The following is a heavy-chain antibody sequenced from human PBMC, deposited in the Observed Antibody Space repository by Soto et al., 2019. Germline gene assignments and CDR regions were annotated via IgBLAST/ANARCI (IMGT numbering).Heavy chain of an antibody. D-gene: IGHD6-19*01. Sequence: ASVKVSCKASGFTFTSSAVQWVRQARGQRLEWIGWIVVGSGNTNYAQKFQERVTITRDMSTSTAYMELSSLRSEDTAVYYCAADLGSGWYYHYYYGMDVWGQGTTVTVS. V-gene: IGHV1-58*01. CDR2: IVVGSGNT. CDR1: GFTFTSSA. J-gene: IGHJ6*02. CDR3: AADLGSGWYYHYYYGMDV.